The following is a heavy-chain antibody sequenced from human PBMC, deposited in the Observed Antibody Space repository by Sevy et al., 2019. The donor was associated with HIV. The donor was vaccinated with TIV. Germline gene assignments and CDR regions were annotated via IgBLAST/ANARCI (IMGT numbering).Heavy chain of an antibody. CDR3: ARVHPDEHYFDY. Sequence: GGSLRLSCAASGFTFSSYSMNWVRQAPGKGLEWVSYISSSSSTIYYADSVKDRFTISRDNVKNSLYLQMNSLRDEDTAVYYCARVHPDEHYFDYWGQGTLVTVSS. CDR2: ISSSSSTI. J-gene: IGHJ4*02. CDR1: GFTFSSYS. V-gene: IGHV3-48*02.